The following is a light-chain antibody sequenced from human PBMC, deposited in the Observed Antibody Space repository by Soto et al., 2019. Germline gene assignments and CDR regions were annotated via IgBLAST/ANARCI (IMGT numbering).Light chain of an antibody. CDR1: HDIITY. Sequence: DIQLTQSPSLLSASVGDIVTITFRASHDIITYLALYQQKPGKAPKLLIYDASTLESGVPSRFSGSGSGTEFTLTISSLQPDDFATYYCQQYNSYSTLGQGTKVDIK. CDR3: QQYNSYST. V-gene: IGKV1-9*01. CDR2: DAS. J-gene: IGKJ1*01.